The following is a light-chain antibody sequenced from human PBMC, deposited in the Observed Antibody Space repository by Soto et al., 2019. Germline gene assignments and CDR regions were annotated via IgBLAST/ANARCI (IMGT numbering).Light chain of an antibody. CDR3: QQYNNWPWT. V-gene: IGKV3-15*01. Sequence: TVMTHSLPTLTVTQGGSATLSCRDSQSIRDTLAWYQQEPGLVPWLLISGACTRAPGFSARFRGSGSGTDFTLTISSLQSEDFAVYYCQQYNNWPWTFGQATKVDI. CDR2: GAC. CDR1: QSIRDT. J-gene: IGKJ1*01.